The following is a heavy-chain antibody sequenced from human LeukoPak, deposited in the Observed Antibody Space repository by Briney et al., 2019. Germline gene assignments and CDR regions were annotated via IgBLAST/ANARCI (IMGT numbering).Heavy chain of an antibody. CDR2: IYYSGST. CDR1: GGSISSYY. CDR3: AREGRGRQLATDY. J-gene: IGHJ4*02. V-gene: IGHV4-59*12. Sequence: PSETLSLTCTVSGGSISSYYWSWIRQPPGKGLEWIGYIYYSGSTNYNPSLKSRVTISVDTSKNQFSLKLSSVTAADTAVYYCAREGRGRQLATDYWGQGTLVTVSS. D-gene: IGHD6-6*01.